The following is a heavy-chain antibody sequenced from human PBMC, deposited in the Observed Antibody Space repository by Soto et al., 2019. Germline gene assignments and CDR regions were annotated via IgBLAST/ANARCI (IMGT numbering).Heavy chain of an antibody. D-gene: IGHD3-16*02. Sequence: ASVKVSCKASGYTFTGYYMHWVRQAPGQGLEWMGWINPNSGGTNYAQKFQGRVTMTRDTSISTAYTELSRLRSDDTAVYYCARATCHYVWGSYRYTYYFYGMDVWGRGTTVTVSS. CDR2: INPNSGGT. CDR1: GYTFTGYY. CDR3: ARATCHYVWGSYRYTYYFYGMDV. J-gene: IGHJ6*02. V-gene: IGHV1-2*02.